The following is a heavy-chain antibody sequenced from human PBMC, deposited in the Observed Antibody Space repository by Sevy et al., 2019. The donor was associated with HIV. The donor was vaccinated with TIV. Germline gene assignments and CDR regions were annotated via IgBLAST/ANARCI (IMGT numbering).Heavy chain of an antibody. CDR3: AEPTSGLSEYGALDNARVYGIDV. CDR2: ITSSSSFI. CDR1: GFTFRSYS. D-gene: IGHD1-20*01. Sequence: GGSLRLSCAASGFTFRSYSMNWVRQAPGRGLEWVSSITSSSSFIFYADSVKGRFTISRDNAKNSLFLQMNSLRAEDTAVYYCAEPTSGLSEYGALDNARVYGIDVWGQGTTVTVSS. V-gene: IGHV3-21*01. J-gene: IGHJ6*02.